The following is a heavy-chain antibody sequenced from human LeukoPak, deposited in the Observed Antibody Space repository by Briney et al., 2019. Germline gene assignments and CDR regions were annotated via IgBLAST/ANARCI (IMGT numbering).Heavy chain of an antibody. CDR2: IYTSGST. J-gene: IGHJ6*03. D-gene: IGHD4-17*01. V-gene: IGHV4-61*02. CDR1: GGSISSSSYY. CDR3: ARGYGDYYYYMDV. Sequence: SETLSLTCTVSGGSISSSSYYWGWIRQPAGKGLEWIGRIYTSGSTNYNPSLKSQVTISVDTSKNQFSLKLSSVTAADTAVYYCARGYGDYYYYMDVWGKGTTVTVSS.